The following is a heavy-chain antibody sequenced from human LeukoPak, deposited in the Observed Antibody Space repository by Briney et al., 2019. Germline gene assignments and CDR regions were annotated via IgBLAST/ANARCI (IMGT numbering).Heavy chain of an antibody. V-gene: IGHV1-69*13. J-gene: IGHJ5*02. CDR2: IIPIFGTA. D-gene: IGHD1-26*01. Sequence: SVKVSCKASGGTFSSYAISWVRQAPGQGLEWMGGIIPIFGTANYAQKFQGRVTITADESTSTAYMELSSLRSEDTAVYYCARSRAFNSGAFDPWGQGSLVTVSS. CDR1: GGTFSSYA. CDR3: ARSRAFNSGAFDP.